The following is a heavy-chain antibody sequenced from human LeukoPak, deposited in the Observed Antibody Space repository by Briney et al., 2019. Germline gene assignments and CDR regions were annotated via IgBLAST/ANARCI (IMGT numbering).Heavy chain of an antibody. CDR1: GGSISSSSYY. Sequence: SETLSLTCTVSGGSISSSSYYWGWIRQPPWKGLEWIGSIYYSGSTYYNPSLKSRVTISVDTSKNQFSLKLSSVTAADTAVYYCARDSKYYDFWSGYYGGWFDPWGQGTLVTVSS. D-gene: IGHD3-3*01. V-gene: IGHV4-39*07. CDR3: ARDSKYYDFWSGYYGGWFDP. J-gene: IGHJ5*02. CDR2: IYYSGST.